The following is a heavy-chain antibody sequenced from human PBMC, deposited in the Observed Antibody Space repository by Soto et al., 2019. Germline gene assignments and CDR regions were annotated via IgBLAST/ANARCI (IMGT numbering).Heavy chain of an antibody. D-gene: IGHD2-21*01. V-gene: IGHV4-39*02. CDR2: VHPSGNT. CDR1: GGSFSSSPGYY. Sequence: QLQLQESGPGLVKPSETLSLTCTVSGGSFSSSPGYYWGWMRQPPGKGLEWIGTVHPSGNTYYNPPLKSRVTISKASSMNHLSLPLSSVTAADTAIYSCTTGGDAWKTGLWGQGTLVTASS. CDR3: TTGGDAWKTGL. J-gene: IGHJ4*02.